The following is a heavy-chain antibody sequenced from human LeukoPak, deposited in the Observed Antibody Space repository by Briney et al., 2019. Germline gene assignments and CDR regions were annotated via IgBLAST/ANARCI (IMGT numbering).Heavy chain of an antibody. CDR2: IYYSGST. Sequence: SETLSLTCTVSGGSTSSYYWSWIRQPPGKGLEWIGYIYYSGSTNYNPSLKSRVTISVDTSKNQFSLKLSSVTAADTAVYYCARLGPYSSSWYDYWGQGTLVTVSS. CDR1: GGSTSSYY. J-gene: IGHJ4*02. V-gene: IGHV4-59*08. D-gene: IGHD6-13*01. CDR3: ARLGPYSSSWYDY.